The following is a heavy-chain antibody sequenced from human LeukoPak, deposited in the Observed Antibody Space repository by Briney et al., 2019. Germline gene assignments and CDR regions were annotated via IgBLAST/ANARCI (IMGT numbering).Heavy chain of an antibody. D-gene: IGHD1-26*01. V-gene: IGHV1-2*02. CDR2: INPNSGGT. J-gene: IGHJ4*02. CDR1: GYTFTGYY. CDR3: ARVGVTFWAYSGSYPYFDY. Sequence: ASVKVSCKASGYTFTGYYMHWVRQAPGQGLEWMGWINPNSGGTNYAQKFQGRVTMTRDTSISTAYMELSRLRSDDTAVYYCARVGVTFWAYSGSYPYFDYWGQGTLVTVSS.